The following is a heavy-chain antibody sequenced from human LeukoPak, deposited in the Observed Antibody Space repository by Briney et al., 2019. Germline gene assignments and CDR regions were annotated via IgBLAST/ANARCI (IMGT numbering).Heavy chain of an antibody. CDR2: ISSGSSYI. CDR1: RFTFSTYS. CDR3: ATYRQVLLPFES. V-gene: IGHV3-21*04. D-gene: IGHD2-8*02. Sequence: GGSLRLSCAASRFTFSTYSMNWVRQAPGKGLEWVSSISSGSSYIYYADSVKGQFTISRDNAKNSLYLQMNSLRAEDTAIYYCATYRQVLLPFESWGQGTLVTVSS. J-gene: IGHJ4*02.